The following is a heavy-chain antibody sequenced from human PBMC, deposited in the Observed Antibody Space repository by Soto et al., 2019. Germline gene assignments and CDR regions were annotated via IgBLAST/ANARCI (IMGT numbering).Heavy chain of an antibody. V-gene: IGHV4-34*01. Sequence: SETLSLTCAVYGGSFSGYYWSWIRQPPGKGLEWIGEINHSGSTNYNPSLKSRVTISVDTSKNQFSLKLSSVTTADTAVYYCARSLYNWNYDYFDYWGQGTLVTVSS. D-gene: IGHD1-7*01. CDR1: GGSFSGYY. CDR2: INHSGST. CDR3: ARSLYNWNYDYFDY. J-gene: IGHJ4*02.